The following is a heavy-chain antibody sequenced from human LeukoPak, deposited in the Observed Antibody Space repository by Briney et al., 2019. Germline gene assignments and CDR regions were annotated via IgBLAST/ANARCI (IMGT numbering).Heavy chain of an antibody. CDR3: ASSGEYYYDSSGLDY. CDR1: GGSISSYY. D-gene: IGHD3-22*01. Sequence: SETLSLTCTVSGGSISSYYWSWIRQPPGKGLEWIGYIYYSGSTNYNPSLKSRVTISVDTSKNQFSLKLSSVTAADTAVYYCASSGEYYYDSSGLDYWGQGTLVTVSS. CDR2: IYYSGST. J-gene: IGHJ4*02. V-gene: IGHV4-59*01.